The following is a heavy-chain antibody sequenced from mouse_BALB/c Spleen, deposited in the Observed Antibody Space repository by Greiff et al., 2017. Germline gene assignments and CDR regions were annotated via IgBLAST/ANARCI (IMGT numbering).Heavy chain of an antibody. D-gene: IGHD1-1*01. Sequence: EVQVVESGGGLVQPGGSLKLSCAASGFTFSSYTMSWVRQTPEKRLEWVAYISNGGGSTYYPDTVKGRFTISRDNAKNTLYLQMSSLKSEDTAMYYCARRGTTVVATYYYAMDYWGQGTSVTVSS. J-gene: IGHJ4*01. CDR2: ISNGGGST. V-gene: IGHV5-12-2*01. CDR3: ARRGTTVVATYYYAMDY. CDR1: GFTFSSYT.